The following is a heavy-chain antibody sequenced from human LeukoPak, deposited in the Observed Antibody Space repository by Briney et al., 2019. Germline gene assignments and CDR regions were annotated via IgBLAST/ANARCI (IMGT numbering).Heavy chain of an antibody. V-gene: IGHV4-39*07. CDR2: IYHSGST. CDR1: GGSISSSSYY. CDR3: ARVRDVGGYYYIDY. J-gene: IGHJ4*02. D-gene: IGHD3-22*01. Sequence: QTSETLSLTCTVSGGSISSSSYYWGWIRQPPGKGLEWIGSIYHSGSTYYNPSLKSRVTISVDTSKNQFSLKLSSVTAADTAVYYCARVRDVGGYYYIDYWGQGTLVTVSS.